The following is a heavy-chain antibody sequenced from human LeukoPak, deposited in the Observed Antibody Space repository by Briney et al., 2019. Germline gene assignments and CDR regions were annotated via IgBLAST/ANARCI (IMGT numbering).Heavy chain of an antibody. CDR2: IYSGGST. D-gene: IGHD2/OR15-2a*01. CDR3: ARTSRPTFISPFDY. V-gene: IGHV3-66*02. Sequence: PGGSLRLTCAASGFTVSSNYMSWVRQAPGKGLEWVSVIYSGGSTYYADSVKGRFTISRDNSKNTLYLQMNSLRAEDTAVYYCARTSRPTFISPFDYWGRGTLVPVSS. J-gene: IGHJ4*02. CDR1: GFTVSSNY.